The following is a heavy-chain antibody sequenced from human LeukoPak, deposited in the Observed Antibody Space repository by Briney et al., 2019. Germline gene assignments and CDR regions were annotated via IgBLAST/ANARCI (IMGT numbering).Heavy chain of an antibody. D-gene: IGHD3-22*01. Sequence: GESLKISCKGSGYSFTSYWIGWVRQMPGKGLEWMGIIYPGDSDTRYSPSFQGQVTISADKSISTAYLQWSSLKASDTAMYYCARQGDAYYYDSSGPGAWFDPWGQGTLVTVSS. CDR2: IYPGDSDT. CDR1: GYSFTSYW. CDR3: ARQGDAYYYDSSGPGAWFDP. J-gene: IGHJ5*02. V-gene: IGHV5-51*01.